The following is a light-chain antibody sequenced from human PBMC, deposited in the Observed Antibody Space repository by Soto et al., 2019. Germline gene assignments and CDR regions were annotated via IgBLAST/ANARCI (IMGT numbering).Light chain of an antibody. Sequence: QLVLTQSLSASASLGASLKHTCTLRSGQSSYAIAWHQQQPEKGPRYLMKLHSDGSHSKGDGIPDLFSGASSGAERYLTIFNHQSEDAATYFCQTWGTGNLFGGGTKLTDL. CDR3: QTWGTGNL. CDR1: SGQSSYA. CDR2: LHSDGSH. J-gene: IGLJ2*01. V-gene: IGLV4-69*01.